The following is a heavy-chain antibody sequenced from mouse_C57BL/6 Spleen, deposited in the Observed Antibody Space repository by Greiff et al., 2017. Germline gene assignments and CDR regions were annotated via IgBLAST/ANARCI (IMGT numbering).Heavy chain of an antibody. CDR3: ARGTAQAPYYFDY. D-gene: IGHD3-2*02. CDR1: GFTFSSYG. CDR2: ISSGGSYT. V-gene: IGHV5-6*01. J-gene: IGHJ2*01. Sequence: EVQGVESGGDLVKPGGSLKLSCAASGFTFSSYGMSWVRQTPDKRLEWVATISSGGSYTYYPDSVKGRFTISRDNAKNTLYLQMSSLKSEDTAMYYCARGTAQAPYYFDYWGQGTTLTVSS.